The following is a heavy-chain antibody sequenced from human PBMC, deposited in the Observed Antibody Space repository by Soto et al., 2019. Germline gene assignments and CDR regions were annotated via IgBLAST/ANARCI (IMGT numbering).Heavy chain of an antibody. CDR1: GFTFSDYY. CDR3: ARAKTDHYYDSSGYYIDI. CDR2: ISSSGSTI. Sequence: LRLSCAASGFTFSDYYMSWIRQAPGKGLEWVSYISSSGSTIYYADSVKGRFTISRDNAKNSLYLQMNSLRAEDTAVYYCARAKTDHYYDSSGYYIDIWGQGTMVTVSS. D-gene: IGHD3-22*01. J-gene: IGHJ3*02. V-gene: IGHV3-11*01.